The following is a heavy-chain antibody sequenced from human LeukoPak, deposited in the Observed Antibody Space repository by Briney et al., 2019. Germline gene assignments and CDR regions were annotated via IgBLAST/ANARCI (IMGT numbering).Heavy chain of an antibody. CDR2: ISSGGSTT. CDR1: GFTLSSYS. V-gene: IGHV3-48*04. Sequence: PGGSLRLSCAASGFTLSSYSMNWVRQAPGKGLEWVSYISSGGSTTYYAGSVKGRFTVSRDNAKNSLYLQMNSLRAEDTAVYYCASDHMGYDYWGQGTLVTVSS. J-gene: IGHJ4*02. CDR3: ASDHMGYDY. D-gene: IGHD1-26*01.